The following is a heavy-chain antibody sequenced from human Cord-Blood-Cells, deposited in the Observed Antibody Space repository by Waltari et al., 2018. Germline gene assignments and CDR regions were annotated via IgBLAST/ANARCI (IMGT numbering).Heavy chain of an antibody. CDR2: FDPEDGET. V-gene: IGHV1-24*01. CDR3: ATGLVRYCGGDCYSAFDI. Sequence: RQAPGKGLEWMGGFDPEDGETIYAQKFQGRVTMTEDTSTDTAYMELSSLRSEDTAVYYCATGLVRYCGGDCYSAFDIWGQGTMVTVSS. D-gene: IGHD2-21*02. J-gene: IGHJ3*02.